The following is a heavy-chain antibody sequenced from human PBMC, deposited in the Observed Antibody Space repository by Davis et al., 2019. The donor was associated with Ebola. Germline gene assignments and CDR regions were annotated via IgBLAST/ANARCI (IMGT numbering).Heavy chain of an antibody. CDR2: VSHSEREK. J-gene: IGHJ4*02. V-gene: IGHV3-30*19. CDR1: GFTSGFTFNHFA. CDR3: ARALHDEVLDY. D-gene: IGHD1-1*01. Sequence: PGGSLRLSCAASGFTSGFTFNHFAMSWVRQAPGKGLEWVAVVSHSEREKFYADSVKGRFTISRDNSENTLYLQMNSLRPDDTAIYFCARALHDEVLDYWGQGTPVTVSS.